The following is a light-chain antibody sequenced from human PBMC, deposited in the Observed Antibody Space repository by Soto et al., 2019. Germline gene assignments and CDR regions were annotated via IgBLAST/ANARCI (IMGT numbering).Light chain of an antibody. V-gene: IGLV2-23*02. CDR2: EVS. CDR3: CSYAGNSTFV. Sequence: QSALTQPASVSGSPGQSITISCTGTSSDVGSYNLVSWYQQYPGKAPKLMIYEVSKRPSGVSHRFSGSKSGNTASLTISGLQAEDEAAYYCCSYAGNSTFVFGGGTKLTV. J-gene: IGLJ2*01. CDR1: SSDVGSYNL.